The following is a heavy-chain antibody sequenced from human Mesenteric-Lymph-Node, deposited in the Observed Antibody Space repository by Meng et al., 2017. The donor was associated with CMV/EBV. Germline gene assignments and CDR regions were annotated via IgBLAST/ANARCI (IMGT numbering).Heavy chain of an antibody. J-gene: IGHJ4*02. CDR1: GFTFSSYA. CDR2: IRGSGGST. Sequence: GESLKISCAASGFTFSSYAMSWVRQGPGKGLEWVSGIRGSGGSTYYADSVKGRFTISRDDSKNTLYLQMNSLKTEDTAVYYCTTVYQLLNYWGQGTLVTVSS. D-gene: IGHD2-2*01. CDR3: TTVYQLLNY. V-gene: IGHV3-23*01.